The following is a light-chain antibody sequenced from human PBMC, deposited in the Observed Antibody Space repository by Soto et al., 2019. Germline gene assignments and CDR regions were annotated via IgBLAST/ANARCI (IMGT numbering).Light chain of an antibody. CDR3: ATWDDTLSGPV. J-gene: IGLJ2*01. CDR1: SSNIGNNF. Sequence: QSVLTQAPSASETPGQRVSISCSGSSSNIGNNFVYWYQQLPGAAPRLLIYRNDKRPTGVPDRLSASKSGTSASLAISGLRSEDEALYHCATWDDTLSGPVFGGGTKLTVL. V-gene: IGLV1-47*01. CDR2: RND.